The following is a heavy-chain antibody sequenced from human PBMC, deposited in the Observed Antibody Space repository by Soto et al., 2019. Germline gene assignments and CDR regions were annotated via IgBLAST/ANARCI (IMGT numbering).Heavy chain of an antibody. Sequence: SETLSLTCAVSGGSISSGGYSWSWIRQPPGKGLEWIGYIYHSGSTYYNPSLKSRVTISVDRSENQFSLKLSSVTAADTAVYYCARLMGYYFDYWGQGTLVTVSS. CDR1: GGSISSGGYS. CDR3: ARLMGYYFDY. D-gene: IGHD3-16*01. V-gene: IGHV4-30-2*01. J-gene: IGHJ4*02. CDR2: IYHSGST.